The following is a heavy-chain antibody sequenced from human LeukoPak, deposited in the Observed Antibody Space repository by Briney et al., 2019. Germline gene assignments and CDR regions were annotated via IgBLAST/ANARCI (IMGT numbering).Heavy chain of an antibody. V-gene: IGHV3-23*01. D-gene: IGHD6-13*01. CDR1: GFTFSSSA. CDR2: ISGSGGSP. CDR3: ARQIAAAGAPWFDP. J-gene: IGHJ5*02. Sequence: GGSLRLSCAASGFTFSSSAMSWVRQAPGKGLEWVSSISGSGGSPYYADSVKGRFTISRDNSKNTLYLQMNSLRAEDTAVYYCARQIAAAGAPWFDPWGQGTLVTVSS.